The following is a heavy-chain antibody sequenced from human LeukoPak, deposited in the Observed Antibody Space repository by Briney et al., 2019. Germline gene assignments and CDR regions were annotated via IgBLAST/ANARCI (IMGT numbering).Heavy chain of an antibody. Sequence: GRSLRLSCAASGFTFDDYAMHWVRQAPGKGLEWVSGISWNSGSIGYADSVKGRFTISRDNAKNSLYLQMNSLRAEDTALYYCASGEYWGQGTLVTVSS. V-gene: IGHV3-9*01. D-gene: IGHD3-10*01. CDR3: ASGEY. J-gene: IGHJ4*02. CDR2: ISWNSGSI. CDR1: GFTFDDYA.